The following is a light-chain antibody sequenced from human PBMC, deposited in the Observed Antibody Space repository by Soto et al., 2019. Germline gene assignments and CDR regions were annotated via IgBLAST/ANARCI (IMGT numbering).Light chain of an antibody. J-gene: IGLJ2*01. CDR1: SRDIGAYDY. CDR2: DVT. Sequence: QSALTQPASVSGSPGQLITISCTGTSRDIGAYDYVSWYQQHPGQAPRLIIYDVTERPSGISDRFSGSRSGNTASLTISGLRPEAEADYYCSSKRDKNPVLFAGGTKLTVL. V-gene: IGLV2-14*03. CDR3: SSKRDKNPVL.